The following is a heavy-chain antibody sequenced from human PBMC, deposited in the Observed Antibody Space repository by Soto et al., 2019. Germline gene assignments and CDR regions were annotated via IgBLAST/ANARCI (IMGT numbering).Heavy chain of an antibody. Sequence: ASVKVSCKASGYTFTGYYIHWVRQAPGQGLEWMGWINPNNGDTNYAQKFQGRVSMTRDTTTSKAYMELSSLRFDDTAVYYCARHSGYDYAFDYWGQGTLVTVSS. D-gene: IGHD5-12*01. CDR1: GYTFTGYY. V-gene: IGHV1-2*02. CDR3: ARHSGYDYAFDY. J-gene: IGHJ4*02. CDR2: INPNNGDT.